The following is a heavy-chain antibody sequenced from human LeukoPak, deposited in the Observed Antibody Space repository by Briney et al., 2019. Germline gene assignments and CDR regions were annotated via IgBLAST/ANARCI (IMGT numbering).Heavy chain of an antibody. CDR3: AARPGYCSGGSRYSGPFDY. CDR2: INRSGTTI. J-gene: IGHJ4*02. V-gene: IGHV3-48*03. Sequence: GGSLRLSCAASGFTFILYEMNWVRQAPGKGLEWLSYINRSGTTIYYADSVKGRFTISRDNAKNSLYLQMNSLRAEDTAVYYCAARPGYCSGGSRYSGPFDYWGQGTLVTVSS. CDR1: GFTFILYE. D-gene: IGHD2-15*01.